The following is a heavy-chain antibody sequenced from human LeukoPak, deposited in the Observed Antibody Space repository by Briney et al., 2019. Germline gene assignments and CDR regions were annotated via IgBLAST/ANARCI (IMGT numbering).Heavy chain of an antibody. V-gene: IGHV3-66*01. CDR3: ARDGPRGYGDYGPQDY. CDR1: GFTFSSYS. D-gene: IGHD4-17*01. J-gene: IGHJ4*02. Sequence: GGSLRLSCAASGFTFSSYSMNWVRQAPGKGLEWVSVIYSGGSTYYADSVKGRFTISRDNSKNTLYLQMNSLRAEDTAVYHCARDGPRGYGDYGPQDYWGQGTLVTVSS. CDR2: IYSGGST.